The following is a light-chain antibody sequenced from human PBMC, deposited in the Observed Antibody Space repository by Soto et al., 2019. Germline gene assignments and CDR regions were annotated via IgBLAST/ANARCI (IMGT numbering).Light chain of an antibody. J-gene: IGKJ5*01. CDR1: QSVSSN. V-gene: IGKV3-15*01. Sequence: EIVMTQSPATLSVSPGERATLSCRASQSVSSNLAWYQQKPGQAPRLLIYGASTRATGIPARFSGSGSGTEFTLTISSLQSEDFAVYYCQQYNNGLPNFGQGTRLEIK. CDR2: GAS. CDR3: QQYNNGLPN.